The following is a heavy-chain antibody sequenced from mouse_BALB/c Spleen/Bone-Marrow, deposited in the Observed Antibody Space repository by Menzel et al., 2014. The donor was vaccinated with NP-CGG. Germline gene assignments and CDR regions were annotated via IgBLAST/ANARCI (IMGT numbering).Heavy chain of an antibody. CDR2: IDPASDYT. D-gene: IGHD4-1*01. Sequence: EVQLQESGAELVKPGASVKLSCTASGFNIKDTYMHWVKQRPEQGLEWIGRIDPASDYTQFDSKFQGKATITADTSSNTAYLQLSSLTSEDTAVYYCATLTGTFDYWGQGTTLTVPS. CDR3: ATLTGTFDY. CDR1: GFNIKDTY. J-gene: IGHJ2*01. V-gene: IGHV14-3*02.